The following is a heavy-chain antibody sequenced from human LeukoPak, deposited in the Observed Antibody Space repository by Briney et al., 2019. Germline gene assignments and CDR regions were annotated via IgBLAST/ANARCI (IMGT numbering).Heavy chain of an antibody. CDR1: GFTFSSYG. Sequence: GGSLRLSCAASGFTFSSYGMHWVRQAPGKGLEWVAVIWYDGSNKYYADSVKGRFTISRDNSKNKLYLQMNSLRAEDTAVYYCAKASLEWLLSSSFDYWGQGTLVTVSS. D-gene: IGHD3-3*01. V-gene: IGHV3-33*06. CDR2: IWYDGSNK. J-gene: IGHJ4*02. CDR3: AKASLEWLLSSSFDY.